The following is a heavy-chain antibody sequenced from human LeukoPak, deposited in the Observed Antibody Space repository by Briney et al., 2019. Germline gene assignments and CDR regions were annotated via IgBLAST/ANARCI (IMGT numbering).Heavy chain of an antibody. Sequence: PGGSLTLSCVASGFIFSTHAMSWVRLAPGRGLEWVSTISDSGGSTYYTESVKGRFTISRDNSMSTLSLQMKSLRVEDTALYYCARGYCSGGSCTWGLFDSWGQGTLVTVSS. CDR1: GFIFSTHA. D-gene: IGHD2-15*01. V-gene: IGHV3-23*01. CDR2: ISDSGGST. CDR3: ARGYCSGGSCTWGLFDS. J-gene: IGHJ4*02.